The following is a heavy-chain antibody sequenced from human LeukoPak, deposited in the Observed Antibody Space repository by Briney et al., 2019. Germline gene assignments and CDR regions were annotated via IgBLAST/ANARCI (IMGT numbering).Heavy chain of an antibody. CDR1: GFTFSSYA. D-gene: IGHD6-13*01. V-gene: IGHV3-23*01. CDR3: AKDEPFPSYSSSWIHYYYYGMDV. CDR2: ISGSGGST. Sequence: GGSLRLSCAASGFTFSSYAMSWVRQAPGKGLEWVSAISGSGGSTYYADSVKGRFTISRDNSKNTLYLQMNSLRAEDTAVCYCAKDEPFPSYSSSWIHYYYYGMDVWGQGTTVTVSS. J-gene: IGHJ6*02.